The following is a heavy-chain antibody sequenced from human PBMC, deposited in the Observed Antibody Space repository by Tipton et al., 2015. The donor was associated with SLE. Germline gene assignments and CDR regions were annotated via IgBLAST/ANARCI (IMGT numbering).Heavy chain of an antibody. D-gene: IGHD3-16*01. CDR2: INPSGGST. Sequence: QSGAEVEKPGASVKVSCKASGYTFTSYYMHWVRQAPGQGLEWMGIINPSGGSTSYAQKFQGRVTMTRDTSTSTVYMELSSLRSEDTAVYYCARGAGPITSFGNYYYYYYMDVWGKGTTVTVSS. CDR3: ARGAGPITSFGNYYYYYYMDV. J-gene: IGHJ6*03. V-gene: IGHV1-46*01. CDR1: GYTFTSYY.